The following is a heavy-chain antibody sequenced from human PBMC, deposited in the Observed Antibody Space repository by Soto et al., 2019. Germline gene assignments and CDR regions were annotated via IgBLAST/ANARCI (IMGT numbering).Heavy chain of an antibody. CDR1: GFTFSSYA. Sequence: GSLRLSCAASGFTFSSYAMHWVRQAPGKGLEWVAVISYDGSNKYYADSVKGRFTISRDNSKNTLYLQMNSLRAEDTAVYYCARESLGGTDVPFDIWGQGTMVTVSS. V-gene: IGHV3-30*04. D-gene: IGHD3-16*01. CDR3: ARESLGGTDVPFDI. J-gene: IGHJ3*02. CDR2: ISYDGSNK.